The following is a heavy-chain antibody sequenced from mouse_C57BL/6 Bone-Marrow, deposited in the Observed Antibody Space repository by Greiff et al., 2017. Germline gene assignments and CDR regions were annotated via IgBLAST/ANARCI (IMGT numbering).Heavy chain of an antibody. V-gene: IGHV5-6-4*01. J-gene: IGHJ4*01. CDR1: GFTFSSYT. CDR3: TRDFDYDDYAMDY. Sequence: EVKLMESGGGLVKPGGSLKFSCAASGFTFSSYTMSLVRQTPEKRLEWVATISSGGSYPYYPDSVKSRFTLSGDKAKNTLYLQMSSLKSEDTAMYYCTRDFDYDDYAMDYWGQGTSVTVSS. CDR2: ISSGGSYP. D-gene: IGHD2-4*01.